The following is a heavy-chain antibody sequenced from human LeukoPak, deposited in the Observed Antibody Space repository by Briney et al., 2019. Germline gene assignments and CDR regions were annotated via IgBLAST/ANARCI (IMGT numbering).Heavy chain of an antibody. Sequence: GGSLRLSCAASGFTVSSNYMTWVRQAPGKGLEWVSIIYTGGTTYYADSVKGRFTISRDNSKNTLYLQMNSLRAEDTAVYYCARDRTGQQLISRKEYYYMDVWGKGTTATISS. CDR3: ARDRTGQQLISRKEYYYMDV. J-gene: IGHJ6*03. D-gene: IGHD4-11*01. V-gene: IGHV3-66*01. CDR1: GFTVSSNY. CDR2: IYTGGTT.